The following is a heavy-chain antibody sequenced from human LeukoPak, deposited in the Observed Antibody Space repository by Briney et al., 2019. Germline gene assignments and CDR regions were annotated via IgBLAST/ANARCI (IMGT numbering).Heavy chain of an antibody. D-gene: IGHD5-24*01. CDR2: ISGSGGST. J-gene: IGHJ4*02. V-gene: IGHV3-23*01. CDR1: GFTFNRYW. CDR3: AKSPWLPGVPFDY. Sequence: GGSLRLSCAASGFTFNRYWMSWVRQAPGKGLEWVSAISGSGGSTYYADSVKGRFTISRDNSKNTLYLQMNSLRAEDTAVYYCAKSPWLPGVPFDYWGQGTLVTVSS.